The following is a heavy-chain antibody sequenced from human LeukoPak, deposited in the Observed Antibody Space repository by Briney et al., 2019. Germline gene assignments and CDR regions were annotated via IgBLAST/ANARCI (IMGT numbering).Heavy chain of an antibody. CDR3: ARDFRGYYYYGMDV. CDR1: GFTFSSYA. V-gene: IGHV3-33*08. CDR2: IWYDGSNK. J-gene: IGHJ6*02. Sequence: GGSLRLSCAASGFTFSSYAMSWVRQAPGKGLEWVAVIWYDGSNKYYADSVKGRFTISRDNSKNTLYLQMNSLRAEDTAVYYCARDFRGYYYYGMDVWGQGTTVTVSS.